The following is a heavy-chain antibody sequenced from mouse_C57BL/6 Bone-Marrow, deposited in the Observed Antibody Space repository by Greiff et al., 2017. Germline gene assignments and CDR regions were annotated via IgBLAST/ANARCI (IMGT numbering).Heavy chain of an antibody. CDR1: GYTFTSYW. J-gene: IGHJ2*01. CDR3: AKIYYGPFDY. D-gene: IGHD2-1*01. CDR2: IYPGSGST. V-gene: IGHV1-55*01. Sequence: QVQLQQPGAELVKPGASVKMSCKASGYTFTSYWITWVKQRPGQGLEWIGDIYPGSGSTNYNEKFKSKATLTGDTSSSTAYMQLSSLTSEDSAVYYCAKIYYGPFDYWGQGTTLTVSS.